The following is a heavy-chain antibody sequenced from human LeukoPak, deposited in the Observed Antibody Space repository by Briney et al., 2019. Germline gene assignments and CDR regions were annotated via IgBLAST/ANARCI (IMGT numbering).Heavy chain of an antibody. V-gene: IGHV4-59*01. CDR3: ASGYCGGACQLGGVDM. Sequence: SETLYLTCTVSGGSISSYYWSWLRQPPGKGLEYIGYTHYSGSTNYNPSLKSRVTISLDTSGNQFSLKLSSVTAADTAVYYCASGYCGGACQLGGVDMWGQGTMVTVSS. CDR2: THYSGST. D-gene: IGHD2-21*02. CDR1: GGSISSYY. J-gene: IGHJ3*02.